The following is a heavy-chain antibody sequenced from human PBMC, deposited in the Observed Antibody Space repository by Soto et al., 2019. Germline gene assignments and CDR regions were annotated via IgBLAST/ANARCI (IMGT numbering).Heavy chain of an antibody. V-gene: IGHV1-2*02. CDR2: IYPNSGAT. J-gene: IGHJ4*02. CDR1: RYTFTGYY. CDR3: ARDGDSEMVEFDA. D-gene: IGHD2-15*01. Sequence: ASVKVSCKASRYTFTGYYLYWVRQAPGQGLECMGWIYPNSGATNSAQKFQGRVTMTWDRSSNTAYMELSRMRSDDTAVYYCARDGDSEMVEFDAWGQGTRVTVSS.